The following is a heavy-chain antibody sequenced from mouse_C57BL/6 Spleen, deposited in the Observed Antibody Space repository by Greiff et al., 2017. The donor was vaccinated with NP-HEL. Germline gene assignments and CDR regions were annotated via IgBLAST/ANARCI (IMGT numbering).Heavy chain of an antibody. CDR3: ARGVYGNFLMDY. CDR1: GYSITSGYD. Sequence: VQLQESGPGMVKPSQSLSLTCTVTGYSITSGYDWHWIRHFPGNKLEWMGYISYSGSTNYNPSLKSRISITHDTSKNHFFLKLNSVTTEDTATYYCARGVYGNFLMDYWGQGTSVTVSS. J-gene: IGHJ4*01. V-gene: IGHV3-1*01. D-gene: IGHD2-1*01. CDR2: ISYSGST.